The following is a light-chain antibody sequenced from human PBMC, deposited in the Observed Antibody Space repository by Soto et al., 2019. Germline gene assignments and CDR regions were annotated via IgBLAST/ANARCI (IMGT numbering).Light chain of an antibody. CDR2: WAS. CDR1: QSVFSSSNYRNY. CDR3: QQYYSSPPT. J-gene: IGKJ1*01. Sequence: DIVMTQSPDSLAVSLGERATFNCKSSQSVFSSSNYRNYLAWYQQKPRQSPKLLIYWASTRESGVPDRFSGSGSGTDFTLNISNLQAEDVAVYYCQQYYSSPPTFGQGTKVEIK. V-gene: IGKV4-1*01.